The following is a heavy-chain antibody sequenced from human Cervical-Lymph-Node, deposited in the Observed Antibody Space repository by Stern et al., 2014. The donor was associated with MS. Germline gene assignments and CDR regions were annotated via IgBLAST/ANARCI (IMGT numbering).Heavy chain of an antibody. CDR1: GFTFSRSW. V-gene: IGHV3-7*01. CDR3: ARGRGWFDP. D-gene: IGHD3-16*01. CDR2: IKQDGSEK. Sequence: EVQLVESGGGLVQPGGSLRLSCAASGFTFSRSWMSWVRPAPGQGPEWVANIKQDGSEKNYVDSVKGRFTISRDNAKNSLYLQMNSLRVEDTAVYYCARGRGWFDPWGQGTLVTVSS. J-gene: IGHJ5*02.